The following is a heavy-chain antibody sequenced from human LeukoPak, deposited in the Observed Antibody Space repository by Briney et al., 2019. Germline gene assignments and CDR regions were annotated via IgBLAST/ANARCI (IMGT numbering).Heavy chain of an antibody. V-gene: IGHV3-49*03. CDR3: TRDCSSTNCFVDS. CDR1: GFTFGDYA. Sequence: PGGSLRLSCTASGFTFGDYAMSWFRQAPGKGLEWVSLIRDKAYGGTTEYAASVKGRFTISRDDSKNIAYLQVNSLKTEDTGVYYCTRDCSSTNCFVDSWGQGTLVTVSS. J-gene: IGHJ4*02. D-gene: IGHD2-2*01. CDR2: IRDKAYGGTT.